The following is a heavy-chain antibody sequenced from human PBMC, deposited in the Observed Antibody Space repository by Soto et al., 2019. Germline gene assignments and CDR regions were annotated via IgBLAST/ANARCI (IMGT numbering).Heavy chain of an antibody. V-gene: IGHV1-2*02. D-gene: IGHD3-22*01. CDR3: AGGSGYFRLGSHYYYGMDV. CDR1: GYTFTGYY. Sequence: ASVKVSCKASGYTFTGYYMHWVRQAPGQGLEWMGCIDPNSGGTNYAQKFQGRVTMTRDTSTDTAYMELSSLRSEDTAVYYCAGGSGYFRLGSHYYYGMDVWGQGTTVTVSS. J-gene: IGHJ6*02. CDR2: IDPNSGGT.